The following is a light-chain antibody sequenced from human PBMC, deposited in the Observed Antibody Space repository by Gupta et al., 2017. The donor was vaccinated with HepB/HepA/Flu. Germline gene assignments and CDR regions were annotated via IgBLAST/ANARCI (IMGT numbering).Light chain of an antibody. V-gene: IGKV3-20*01. CDR2: GTS. CDR1: QSVSRSY. CDR3: QQYGTSPTWT. Sequence: EIVLTQSPGTLSLSPGERATLSCRASQSVSRSYLAWYQQKFGQAPRLLIYGTSSRATGIPDRFSGSGYGTEFTLTIGRREPEDSAVYYCQQYGTSPTWTFGQGTRVEIK. J-gene: IGKJ1*01.